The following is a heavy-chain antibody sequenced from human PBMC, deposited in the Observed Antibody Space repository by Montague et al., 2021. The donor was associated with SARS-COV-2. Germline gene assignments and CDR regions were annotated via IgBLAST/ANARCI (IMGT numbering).Heavy chain of an antibody. CDR3: ARGGSGGSCYSPPCYFDY. Sequence: SLRLSCAASGLIVSSNYMSWVRQAPGKGLEWVSVIYSGGSTYYAXSVKGRFTISRDNSKNTPYLQMNTLSAEDTAVYYCARGGSGGSCYSPPCYFDYWGQGTLVTVSS. V-gene: IGHV3-53*01. CDR2: IYSGGST. J-gene: IGHJ4*02. D-gene: IGHD2-15*01. CDR1: GLIVSSNY.